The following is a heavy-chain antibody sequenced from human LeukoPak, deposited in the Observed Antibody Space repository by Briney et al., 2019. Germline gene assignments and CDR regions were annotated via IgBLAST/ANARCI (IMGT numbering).Heavy chain of an antibody. J-gene: IGHJ4*02. V-gene: IGHV3-30*04. Sequence: GGSLRLSCAASGFTFSSYAMRWVRQAPGKGLEWVAVISYDGSNKYYADSVKGRFTISRDNSKNTLYLQMNSLRAEDTAVYYCARDGGNGIAAAGREYYFDYWGQGTLVTVSS. CDR1: GFTFSSYA. CDR2: ISYDGSNK. CDR3: ARDGGNGIAAAGREYYFDY. D-gene: IGHD6-13*01.